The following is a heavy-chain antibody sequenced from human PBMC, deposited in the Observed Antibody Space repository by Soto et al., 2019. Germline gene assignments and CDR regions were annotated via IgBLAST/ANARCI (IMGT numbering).Heavy chain of an antibody. Sequence: GGSLRLSCAASGFTFSSYSMNWVRQAPGKGLEWVSYISSSSSTIYYADSVKGRFTISRDNAKNSLYLQMNSLRDEDTAVYYCARDLVPAARGVTFDYWGQGTLVTVSS. CDR1: GFTFSSYS. J-gene: IGHJ4*02. CDR2: ISSSSSTI. V-gene: IGHV3-48*02. CDR3: ARDLVPAARGVTFDY. D-gene: IGHD2-2*01.